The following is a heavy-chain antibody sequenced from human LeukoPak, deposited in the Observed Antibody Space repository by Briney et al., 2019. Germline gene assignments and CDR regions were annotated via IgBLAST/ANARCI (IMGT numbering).Heavy chain of an antibody. Sequence: SETLSLTCTVSGGSISSYYWSWVRQPPGKGLEWIGYIYYSGSTNYNPSLKSRVTISVDTSKNQFSLKLSSVTAADTAVYYCARGVLAVAGFDPWGQGTLVTVSS. CDR3: ARGVLAVAGFDP. CDR1: GGSISSYY. CDR2: IYYSGST. D-gene: IGHD6-19*01. V-gene: IGHV4-59*01. J-gene: IGHJ5*02.